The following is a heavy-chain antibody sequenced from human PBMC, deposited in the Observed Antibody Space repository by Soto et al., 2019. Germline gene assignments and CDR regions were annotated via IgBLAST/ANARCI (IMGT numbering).Heavy chain of an antibody. Sequence: EVQLVESGGGLVQPGGSLRLSCAASGFRFSNYWMSWVRQAPGKGLEWVASIKHDGSEKNYVDSVRGRFTISRDKARNSLQLQMNKPRAEDTAVYYCARETDDITVFAALTHTYLCYGDVWGVGTTVTVSS. J-gene: IGHJ6*04. CDR1: GFRFSNYW. V-gene: IGHV3-7*01. CDR3: ARETDDITVFAALTHTYLCYGDV. D-gene: IGHD3-3*01. CDR2: IKHDGSEK.